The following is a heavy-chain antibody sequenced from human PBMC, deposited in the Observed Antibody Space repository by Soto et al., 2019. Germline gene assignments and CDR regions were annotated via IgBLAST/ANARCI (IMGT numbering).Heavy chain of an antibody. J-gene: IGHJ4*02. V-gene: IGHV1-69*01. CDR1: GGTFTTNG. D-gene: IGHD2-8*01. Sequence: QVQLVQSGAEVKKPGSSVKVSCKASGGTFTTNGISWVRQAPGQGLEWMGGIIPIFGTAQYAQEYKGRLTITADESTSTAYMELSSLRSEDTALYYWARAVYEHSWGLDYWGRGTLLIVSS. CDR2: IIPIFGTA. CDR3: ARAVYEHSWGLDY.